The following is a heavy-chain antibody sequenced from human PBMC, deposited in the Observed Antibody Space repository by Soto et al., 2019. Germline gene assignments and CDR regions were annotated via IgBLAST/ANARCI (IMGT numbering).Heavy chain of an antibody. J-gene: IGHJ4*02. Sequence: QVQLVQSGAEVKKPGASVKVSCKASGYTFTIYGISWVRQAPGQGLEWMGWISGYNGNPDYAQNLQYRVTLTTDASTSSVYMELRSLRSDDTAVYYCARVDYYDSSGYYGYWGEGTLITVSS. D-gene: IGHD3-22*01. CDR3: ARVDYYDSSGYYGY. CDR1: GYTFTIYG. CDR2: ISGYNGNP. V-gene: IGHV1-18*04.